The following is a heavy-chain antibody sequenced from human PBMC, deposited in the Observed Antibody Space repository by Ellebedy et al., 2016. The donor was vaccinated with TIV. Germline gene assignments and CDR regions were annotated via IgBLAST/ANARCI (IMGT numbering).Heavy chain of an antibody. V-gene: IGHV4-39*06. Sequence: SETLSLTXTVSGGSIGAINYYWGWIRQPPGKGLEWIGSLSYRGSADYTPSLKSRVTISADMSKNHLTLNLSSVTAADTAVYYCARVTTMIVDVFDIWGQGTMVTVSS. CDR2: LSYRGSA. J-gene: IGHJ3*02. D-gene: IGHD3-22*01. CDR1: GGSIGAINYY. CDR3: ARVTTMIVDVFDI.